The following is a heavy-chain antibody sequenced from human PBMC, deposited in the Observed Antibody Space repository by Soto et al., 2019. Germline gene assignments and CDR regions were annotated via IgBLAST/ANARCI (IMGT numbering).Heavy chain of an antibody. CDR2: IIPIFGTA. CDR1: GGTFNSYA. D-gene: IGHD1-1*01. CDR3: SLWGFRDGNKWKNNYGMDV. Sequence: QVQLVQSGAEVKKPGSSVKVSCKASGGTFNSYAISWVRQAPGQGLEWMGGIIPIFGTANYAQNFQGRVAITADESTSAAYMQLRSLRSEDTALYYCSLWGFRDGNKWKNNYGMDVWGQGTTVTVSS. J-gene: IGHJ6*02. V-gene: IGHV1-69*01.